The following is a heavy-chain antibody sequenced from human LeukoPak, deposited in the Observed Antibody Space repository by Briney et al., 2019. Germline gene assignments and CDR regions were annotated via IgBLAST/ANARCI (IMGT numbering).Heavy chain of an antibody. CDR1: GFTFGRYA. CDR3: AKDRFGSGSPNWFGP. CDR2: ISGSSGDI. D-gene: IGHD3-10*01. J-gene: IGHJ5*02. V-gene: IGHV3-23*01. Sequence: GGSLRLSCVGSGFTFGRYAMSWIRQVPGKGLEGVSGISGSSGDIFYTDSVKGRFTISRDNSKNTLYLQMNSRRAGDTAVYYCAKDRFGSGSPNWFGPWGQGTLVTVSS.